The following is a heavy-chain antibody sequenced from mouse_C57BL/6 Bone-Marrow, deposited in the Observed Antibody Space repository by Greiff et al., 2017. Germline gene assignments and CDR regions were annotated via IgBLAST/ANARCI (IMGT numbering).Heavy chain of an antibody. Sequence: EVQLQQSGPVLVKPGASVKMSCKASGYTFTDYYMNWVKQSHGKSLEWIGVINPYNGGTSYNQKFKGKATLTVDKSSSTAYMELNSLTSEDSAVYYCARRRLTTVVGDYWGQGTTLTVSS. V-gene: IGHV1-19*01. D-gene: IGHD1-1*01. CDR1: GYTFTDYY. J-gene: IGHJ2*01. CDR2: INPYNGGT. CDR3: ARRRLTTVVGDY.